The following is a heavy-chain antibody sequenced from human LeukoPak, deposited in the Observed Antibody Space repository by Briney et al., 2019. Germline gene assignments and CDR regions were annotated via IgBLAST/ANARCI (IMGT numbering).Heavy chain of an antibody. CDR1: GDSISSRSYY. Sequence: SETLSLTCNVSGDSISSRSYYWAWIRPPPGKGLEWIGSIYYSGSTYYNPSLKSRVTISVDTSKNQFSLNLSSVSAADTAVYYCARLGATTYRSDYWGQGTLVTVSS. J-gene: IGHJ4*02. CDR2: IYYSGST. CDR3: ARLGATTYRSDY. V-gene: IGHV4-39*01. D-gene: IGHD4-17*01.